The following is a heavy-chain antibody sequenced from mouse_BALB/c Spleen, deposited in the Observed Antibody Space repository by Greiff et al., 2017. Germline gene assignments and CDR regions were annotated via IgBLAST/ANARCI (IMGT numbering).Heavy chain of an antibody. CDR1: GFTFSSYG. CDR2: ISSGGSYT. Sequence: EVKLVESGGDLVKPGGSLKLSCAASGFTFSSYGMSWVRQTPDKRLEWVATISSGGSYTYYPDSVKGRFTISRDNAKNTLYLQMSSLKSEDTAMYYCARQKDRYDAMDYWGQGTSVTVSS. D-gene: IGHD2-14*01. V-gene: IGHV5-6*01. CDR3: ARQKDRYDAMDY. J-gene: IGHJ4*01.